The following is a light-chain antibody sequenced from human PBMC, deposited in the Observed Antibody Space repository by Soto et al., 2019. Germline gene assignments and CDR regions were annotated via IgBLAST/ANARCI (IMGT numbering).Light chain of an antibody. V-gene: IGKV3-20*01. J-gene: IGKJ1*01. CDR1: QSVSSSY. Sequence: EIVLTHSPCTLSLSPLERATLSFMSIQSVSSSYLAWYQQKPGQAPRLLIYGASSRATGIPDRFSGSGSGTDFTLTISRLEPEDFAVYYCQQYGSSPLWTFGQGTKVDIK. CDR2: GAS. CDR3: QQYGSSPLWT.